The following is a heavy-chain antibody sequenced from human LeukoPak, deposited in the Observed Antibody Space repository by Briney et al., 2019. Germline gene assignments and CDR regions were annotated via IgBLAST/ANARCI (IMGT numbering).Heavy chain of an antibody. J-gene: IGHJ4*02. CDR1: GFTFSSYG. CDR3: AKDGYPGYYGSGSYSYYFDY. CDR2: IRYDGSNK. V-gene: IGHV3-30*02. Sequence: GGSLRLSCAASGFTFSSYGMHWVRQAPGKGLEWVAFIRYDGSNKYYADSVKGRFTISRDISKNTLYLQMNSLRAEDTAVYYCAKDGYPGYYGSGSYSYYFDYWGQGTLVTVSS. D-gene: IGHD3-10*01.